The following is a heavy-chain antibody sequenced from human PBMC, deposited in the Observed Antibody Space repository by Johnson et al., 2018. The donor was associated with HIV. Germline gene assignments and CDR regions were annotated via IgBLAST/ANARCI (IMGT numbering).Heavy chain of an antibody. CDR2: ISYDGSNT. CDR3: ARWVDTTFDI. Sequence: VQLVESGGGVVQPGRSLRLSCAASGFTFSSYGMHWVRQAPGKGLEWVAVISYDGSNTYYVDSVKGRFTISRDSSKNTLYLQMNSLRAEDTAVYYCARWVDTTFDIWGQGTMVTVSS. J-gene: IGHJ3*02. CDR1: GFTFSSYG. D-gene: IGHD5-18*01. V-gene: IGHV3-30*03.